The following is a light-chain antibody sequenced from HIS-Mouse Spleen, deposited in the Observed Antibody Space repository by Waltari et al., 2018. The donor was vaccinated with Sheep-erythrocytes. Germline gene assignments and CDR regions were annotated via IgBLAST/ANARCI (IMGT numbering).Light chain of an antibody. J-gene: IGLJ3*02. CDR2: DNN. Sequence: QSVLTQPPSVSAAPGQKVTLSCPGSHSHIGTNYLSWYQQLPGTAPKLLIYDNNKRPSGIPDRFSGSKSGTSATLGITGLQTGDEADYYCGTWDSSLSAGVFGGGTKLTVL. CDR3: GTWDSSLSAGV. CDR1: HSHIGTNY. V-gene: IGLV1-51*01.